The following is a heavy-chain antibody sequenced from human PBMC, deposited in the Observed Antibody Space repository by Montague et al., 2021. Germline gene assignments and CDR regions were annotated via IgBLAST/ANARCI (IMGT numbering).Heavy chain of an antibody. CDR2: ISYDGSNK. CDR3: ARSLTSGLLAEYFQH. Sequence: SLRLSCAASGFTFSSYAMHWVRQAPGKGLEWVAVISYDGSNKNYADSVKGRFTISRDNSKNTLYLQMNSLRAEDTAVYYCARSLTSGLLAEYFQHWGQGTLVTVSS. V-gene: IGHV3-30-3*01. J-gene: IGHJ1*01. CDR1: GFTFSSYA. D-gene: IGHD6-19*01.